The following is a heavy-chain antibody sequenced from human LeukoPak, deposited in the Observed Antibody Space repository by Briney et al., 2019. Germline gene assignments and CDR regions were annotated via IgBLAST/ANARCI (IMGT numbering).Heavy chain of an antibody. J-gene: IGHJ4*02. CDR2: IYYSGST. V-gene: IGHV4-59*11. CDR3: ARGPGMATIKD. Sequence: SETLSLTCSGSGGSITSHYWSWLRQAPGKGLECIGNIYYSGSTNYNPSLKSRVTISIDTSKNQFSLALSSVTAADTAVYYCARGPGMATIKDWGQGTLVTVSS. D-gene: IGHD5-24*01. CDR1: GGSITSHY.